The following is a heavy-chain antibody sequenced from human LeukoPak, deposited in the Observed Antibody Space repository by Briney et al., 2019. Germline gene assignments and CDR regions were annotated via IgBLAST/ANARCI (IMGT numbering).Heavy chain of an antibody. CDR1: GGSFSGYY. D-gene: IGHD3-16*01. CDR3: ARDLRTWGFDAFDI. Sequence: KAAATQSLTCAVYGGSFSGYYGSWIRHPPGRGLECLREINHRGSTSSNPPLKSRVTMSVDTPKNHFSFKLSSLTAADTAVFYCARDLRTWGFDAFDIWGQGTMVTVSS. V-gene: IGHV4-34*01. J-gene: IGHJ3*02. CDR2: INHRGST.